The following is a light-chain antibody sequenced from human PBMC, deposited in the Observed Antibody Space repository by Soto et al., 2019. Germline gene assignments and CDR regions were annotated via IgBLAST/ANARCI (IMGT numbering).Light chain of an antibody. J-gene: IGLJ2*01. Sequence: QSALTQPASVSGSPGQSITISCTGTNSDVGAYNYVSWYQHHPGKAPKLMISDVGNRPSGVSNRFSGSKSGNTASLTISGLQAEDEADYYCSSYTTISTRVFGGGTKLTVL. CDR1: NSDVGAYNY. CDR3: SSYTTISTRV. CDR2: DVG. V-gene: IGLV2-14*03.